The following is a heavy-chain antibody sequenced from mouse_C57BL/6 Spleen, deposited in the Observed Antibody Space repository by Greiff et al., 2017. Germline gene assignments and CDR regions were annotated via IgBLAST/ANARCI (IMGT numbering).Heavy chain of an antibody. Sequence: VQLQQSGAELVKPGASVKMSCKASGYTFTSYWITWVKQRPGQGLEWIGDIYPGSGSTNYNEKFKSKATLTVDTSSSTAYMQLSSLTSEDSAVYYCASSTMITRAFDYWGQGTTLTVSS. V-gene: IGHV1-55*01. CDR1: GYTFTSYW. J-gene: IGHJ2*01. D-gene: IGHD2-4*01. CDR3: ASSTMITRAFDY. CDR2: IYPGSGST.